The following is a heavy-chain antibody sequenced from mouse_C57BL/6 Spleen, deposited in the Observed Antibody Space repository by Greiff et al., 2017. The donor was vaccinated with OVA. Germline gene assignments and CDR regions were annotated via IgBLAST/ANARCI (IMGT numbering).Heavy chain of an antibody. CDR3: TRLGYDGEVYAMDY. J-gene: IGHJ4*01. Sequence: QVQLKESGAELVRPGASVTLSCKASGYTFTDYEMHWVKQTPVHGLEWIGAIDPETGGTAYKQKFKGKAILTADKSSSTASMELRSLTSEDAAVYYCTRLGYDGEVYAMDYWGQGTSVTVSS. D-gene: IGHD2-2*01. V-gene: IGHV1-15*01. CDR2: IDPETGGT. CDR1: GYTFTDYE.